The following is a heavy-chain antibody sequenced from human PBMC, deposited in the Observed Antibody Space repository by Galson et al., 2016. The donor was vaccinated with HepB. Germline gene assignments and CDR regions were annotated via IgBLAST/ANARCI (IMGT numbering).Heavy chain of an antibody. D-gene: IGHD6-19*01. CDR2: ISGDGGST. Sequence: SLRLSCAASGFTFGRYAMRWVRQAPGKGLEWVSAISGDGGSTYYAGSVQGRFTSSSDRSTNTMYLQMNSLRTDDTAVYYCARFTQEWLDRVYYFDHWGQGTLVTVSS. CDR1: GFTFGRYA. V-gene: IGHV3-23*01. J-gene: IGHJ4*02. CDR3: ARFTQEWLDRVYYFDH.